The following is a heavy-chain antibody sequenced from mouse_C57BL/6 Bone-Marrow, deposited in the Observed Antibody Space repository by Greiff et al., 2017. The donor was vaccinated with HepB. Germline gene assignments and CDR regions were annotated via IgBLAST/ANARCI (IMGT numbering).Heavy chain of an antibody. J-gene: IGHJ3*01. CDR2: IYPRSGNT. CDR3: ARLGLLRGLFAY. D-gene: IGHD1-1*01. V-gene: IGHV1-81*01. CDR1: GYTFTSYG. Sequence: QVQLQQSGAELARPGASVKLSCKASGYTFTSYGISWVKQRTGQGLEWIGEIYPRSGNTYYNEKFKGKATLTADKSSSTAYMELRSLTSEDSAVYFCARLGLLRGLFAYWGQGTLVTVSA.